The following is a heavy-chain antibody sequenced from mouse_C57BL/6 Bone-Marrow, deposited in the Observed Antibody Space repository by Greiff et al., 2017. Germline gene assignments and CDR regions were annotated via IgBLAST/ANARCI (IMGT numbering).Heavy chain of an antibody. CDR1: GYTFTSYW. CDR3: ARPYYSNYWYFDV. Sequence: QVQLQQPGAELVKPGASVKMSCKASGYTFTSYWITWVKQRPGQGLEWIGDIYPGSGSTNYNENFKSKATLTGDTSSRTAYMQLSSLTSEDSAVYYCARPYYSNYWYFDVWGTGTTVTVSS. CDR2: IYPGSGST. V-gene: IGHV1-55*01. J-gene: IGHJ1*03. D-gene: IGHD2-5*01.